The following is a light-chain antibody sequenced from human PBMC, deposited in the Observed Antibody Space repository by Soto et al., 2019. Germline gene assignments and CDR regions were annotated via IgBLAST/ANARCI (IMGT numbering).Light chain of an antibody. Sequence: EIVMTQSPATLSVSPGERATLSCRASQSVTSNLAWYQQKPGQAPRLLMYGVSTRATGIPARFSGSGSGREFTLTITSLQSEDFGVYYCQQYNNWPGTFGQGTKVDIK. V-gene: IGKV3-15*01. CDR2: GVS. CDR1: QSVTSN. CDR3: QQYNNWPGT. J-gene: IGKJ1*01.